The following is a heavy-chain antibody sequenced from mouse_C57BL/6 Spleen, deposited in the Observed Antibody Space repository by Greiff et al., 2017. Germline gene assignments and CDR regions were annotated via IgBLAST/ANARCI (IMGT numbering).Heavy chain of an antibody. CDR2: IIYDGSN. CDR1: GYSITSGYY. J-gene: IGHJ1*03. V-gene: IGHV3-6*01. D-gene: IGHD2-1*01. CDR3: ARGNYGNYGYFDV. Sequence: EVQVVESGPGLVKPSQSLSLTCSVTGYSITSGYYWNWIRQFPGNKLEWMGYIIYDGSNNYNPSLKNRISITRDTSKNQFFLKLNSVTTEDTATYYCARGNYGNYGYFDVWGTGTTVTVSS.